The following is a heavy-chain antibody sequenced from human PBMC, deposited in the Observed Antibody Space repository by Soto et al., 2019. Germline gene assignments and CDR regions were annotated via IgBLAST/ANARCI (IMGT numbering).Heavy chain of an antibody. CDR1: GFTFSSQW. CDR3: ARDYSRQQPLGFDP. J-gene: IGHJ5*02. D-gene: IGHD6-13*01. CDR2: ILNDGTTT. V-gene: IGHV3-74*01. Sequence: GGSLRLSCTASGFTFSSQWLHWVRQAPGKGLMWISRILNDGTTTNYADSVKGRFTVSRDNSKNTLYLQMNSLRAEDTAVYYCARDYSRQQPLGFDPWGQGTLVTVSS.